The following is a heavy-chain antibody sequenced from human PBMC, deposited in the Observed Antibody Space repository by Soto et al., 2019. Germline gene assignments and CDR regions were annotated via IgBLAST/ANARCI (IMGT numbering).Heavy chain of an antibody. V-gene: IGHV3-23*01. Sequence: EVQLLESGGGLVQPGGSLRLSCAASGFTFSRFAMSWVRQAPGKGLEWVSAISGSGDTTYYSDSVKGRFTISRDNSKNTLYLQMNSLRDEDRAVYYCASSSPASDYWGQGTLVTVSS. CDR3: ASSSPASDY. CDR2: ISGSGDTT. CDR1: GFTFSRFA. J-gene: IGHJ4*02. D-gene: IGHD3-10*01.